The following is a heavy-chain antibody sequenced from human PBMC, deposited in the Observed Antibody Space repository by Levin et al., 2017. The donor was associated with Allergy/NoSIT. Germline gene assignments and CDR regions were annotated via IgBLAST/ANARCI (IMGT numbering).Heavy chain of an antibody. V-gene: IGHV3-23*01. CDR1: GFSFDNYA. D-gene: IGHD4-17*01. CDR2: ISGGGST. J-gene: IGHJ5*02. Sequence: GESLKISCSASGFSFDNYAMTWVRQAPGKGLEWVSAISGGGSTYYADSVKVRFTISRDNSKETLYLHMTSLRAEDTAVYYCATMGETTVTSHFNSWGQGTLVTVSS. CDR3: ATMGETTVTSHFNS.